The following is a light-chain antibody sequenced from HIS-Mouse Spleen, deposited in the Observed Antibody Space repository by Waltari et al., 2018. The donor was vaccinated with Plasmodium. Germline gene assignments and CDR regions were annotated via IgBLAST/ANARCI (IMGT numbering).Light chain of an antibody. CDR1: QSVSSY. J-gene: IGKJ3*01. V-gene: IGKV3-11*01. Sequence: EIVLTQSPATLSLSPGERATLSCRASQSVSSYLAWYQQKPGQAPRLLIYDASNRATGIPARFSGSGSGTDFTLTTSSLEPEDFAVYYCQQRSFGPGTKVDIK. CDR3: QQRS. CDR2: DAS.